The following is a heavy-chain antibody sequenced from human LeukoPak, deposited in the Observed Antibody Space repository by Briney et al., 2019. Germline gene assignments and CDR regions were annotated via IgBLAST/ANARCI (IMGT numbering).Heavy chain of an antibody. V-gene: IGHV4-59*01. CDR1: GGSINSYY. CDR3: ARIRALSYYDSSGDLFYFEY. CDR2: IYYSGST. D-gene: IGHD3-22*01. Sequence: SETLSLTCTVSGGSINSYYWSWLRQPPGKGLEWIGYIYYSGSTDYNPSLKSRVTISVDTSKNQFSLKLSSVTAADPAVYYCARIRALSYYDSSGDLFYFEYWGQGTLVTVSS. J-gene: IGHJ4*02.